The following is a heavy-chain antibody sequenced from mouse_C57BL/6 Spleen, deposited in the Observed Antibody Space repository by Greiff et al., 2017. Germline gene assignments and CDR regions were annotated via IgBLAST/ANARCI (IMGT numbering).Heavy chain of an antibody. CDR2: IGPGSGST. CDR3: ARRGHYYDYDVGAWFAY. D-gene: IGHD2-4*01. CDR1: GYTFTDYY. J-gene: IGHJ3*01. V-gene: IGHV1-77*01. Sequence: QVQLQQSGAELVKPGASVKISCKASGYTFTDYYINWVKQRPGQGLEWIGKIGPGSGSTYYNEKFKGKATLTADKPSSTAYMQLSSLTSEDSAVYFCARRGHYYDYDVGAWFAYWGQGTLVTVSA.